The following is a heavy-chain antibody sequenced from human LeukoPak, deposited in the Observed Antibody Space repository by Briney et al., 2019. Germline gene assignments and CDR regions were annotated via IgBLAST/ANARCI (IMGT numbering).Heavy chain of an antibody. V-gene: IGHV3-11*01. D-gene: IGHD6-19*01. Sequence: GGSLRLSCAVSGFTFSDYYMSWIRQAPGEGLAWVSYISSSGITIYYADSVKGRFTVSRDNAKDSLYLQMNSLRAEDTAVYYCTTLRTSGWYQDSWGQGTLVTVSS. CDR2: ISSSGITI. CDR3: TTLRTSGWYQDS. CDR1: GFTFSDYY. J-gene: IGHJ4*02.